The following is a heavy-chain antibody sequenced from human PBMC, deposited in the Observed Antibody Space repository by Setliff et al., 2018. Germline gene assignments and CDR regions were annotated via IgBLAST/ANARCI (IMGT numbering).Heavy chain of an antibody. CDR3: ARLPPLHTPMALTFDY. V-gene: IGHV4-4*07. CDR2: LYTSGDT. J-gene: IGHJ4*02. Sequence: SETLSLTCTVSGGSISSHYWTWIRQPAGKGLEWIGRLYTSGDTNYNPSLKSRVTISVDTSKNQFSLELRSVTAADTAVYYCARLPPLHTPMALTFDYWGQGIRVTVSS. CDR1: GGSISSHY. D-gene: IGHD5-18*01.